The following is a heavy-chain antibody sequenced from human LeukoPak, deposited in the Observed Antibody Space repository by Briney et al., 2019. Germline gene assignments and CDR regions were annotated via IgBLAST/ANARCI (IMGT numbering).Heavy chain of an antibody. CDR2: INHSGST. Sequence: SETLSLTCAVYGGSFSGYYWSWIRQPPGKGLEWIGEINHSGSTNYNPSLKSRVTISVDTSKNQFSLKLSPVTAADTAVYYCASYTAMVDDAFDIWGQGTMVTVSS. CDR3: ASYTAMVDDAFDI. D-gene: IGHD5-18*01. J-gene: IGHJ3*02. V-gene: IGHV4-34*01. CDR1: GGSFSGYY.